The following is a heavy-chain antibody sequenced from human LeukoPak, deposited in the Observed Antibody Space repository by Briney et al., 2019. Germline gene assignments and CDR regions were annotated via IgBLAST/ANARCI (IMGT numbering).Heavy chain of an antibody. CDR1: GGSFSGYY. D-gene: IGHD3-22*01. V-gene: IGHV4-34*01. Sequence: PSETLSLTCAVYGGSFSGYYWSWSRQPPGKGLEWIGEINHSGSTNYNPSLKSRVTISVDTSKNQFSLKLSSVTAADTAVYYCARDKRPNHYYDIGSHFDYWGQGTLVTVSS. CDR3: ARDKRPNHYYDIGSHFDY. CDR2: INHSGST. J-gene: IGHJ4*02.